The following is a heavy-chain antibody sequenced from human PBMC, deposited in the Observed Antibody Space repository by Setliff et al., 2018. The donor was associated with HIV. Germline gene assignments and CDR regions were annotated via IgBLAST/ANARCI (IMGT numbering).Heavy chain of an antibody. CDR2: ISAYNDNT. CDR3: ARELPDSSSWVDH. J-gene: IGHJ4*02. Sequence: ASVKVSCKISGYTLTELSIHWVRQAPGKGLEWMGWISAYNDNTHYAQKLQGRVTMTTDTSTNTAYMELRSLRSDDTAVYYCARELPDSSSWVDHWGQGTLVTVSS. D-gene: IGHD6-13*01. V-gene: IGHV1-18*01. CDR1: GYTLTELS.